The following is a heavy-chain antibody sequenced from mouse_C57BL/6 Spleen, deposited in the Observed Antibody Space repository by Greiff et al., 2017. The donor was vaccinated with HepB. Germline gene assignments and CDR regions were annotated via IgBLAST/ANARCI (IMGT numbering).Heavy chain of an antibody. D-gene: IGHD1-1*01. CDR2: INPNNGGT. CDR3: ARDYYGSSYQFAY. Sequence: EVQLQQSGPELVKPGASVKMSCKASGYTFTDYNMHWVKQSHGKSLEWIGYINPNNGGTSYNQKFKGKATLTVNKSSITAYMELRSLTSEDSSVYYCARDYYGSSYQFAYWGQGTLVTVSA. J-gene: IGHJ3*01. V-gene: IGHV1-22*01. CDR1: GYTFTDYN.